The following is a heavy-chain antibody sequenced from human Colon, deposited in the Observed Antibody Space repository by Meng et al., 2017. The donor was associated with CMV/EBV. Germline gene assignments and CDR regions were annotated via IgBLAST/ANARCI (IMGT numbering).Heavy chain of an antibody. D-gene: IGHD1-26*01. Sequence: ASVKVSCMASGYTFTGYYMHWVRQAPGQGLEWMGWINPNSGGTNYAQKFQGRVTMTRDTSISTAYMEMSRLRADDTAVYYCARVLVGAIEPFDYWGQGTLVTVSS. V-gene: IGHV1-2*02. CDR3: ARVLVGAIEPFDY. CDR1: GYTFTGYY. J-gene: IGHJ4*02. CDR2: INPNSGGT.